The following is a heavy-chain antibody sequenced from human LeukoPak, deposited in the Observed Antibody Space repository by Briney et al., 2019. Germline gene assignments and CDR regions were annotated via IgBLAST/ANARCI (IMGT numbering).Heavy chain of an antibody. J-gene: IGHJ4*02. CDR3: ARGSAAGTVYYDY. V-gene: IGHV4-34*01. D-gene: IGHD6-13*01. CDR1: GGSFSGYY. CDR2: INHSGST. Sequence: SETLSLTCAVYGGSFSGYYWSWIRQPPGKGLEWIGEINHSGSTNYNPSLKSRVTISVDTSKNQFSLKLSSVTAADTAVYYCARGSAAGTVYYDYWGQGTLVTVSS.